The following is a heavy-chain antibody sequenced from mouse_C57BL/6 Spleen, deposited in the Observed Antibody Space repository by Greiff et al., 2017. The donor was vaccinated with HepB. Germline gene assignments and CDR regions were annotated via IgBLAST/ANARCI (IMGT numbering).Heavy chain of an antibody. V-gene: IGHV3-6*01. CDR2: ISYDGSN. D-gene: IGHD1-1*01. CDR3: ARVHFYGSTSYYAMDY. CDR1: GYSITSGYY. Sequence: VQLKESGPGLVKPSQSLSLTCSVTGYSITSGYYWNWIRQFPGNQLEWMGYISYDGSNNYNPSLKNRISITRDTSKNQFFLKLNSVTTEDTATYYCARVHFYGSTSYYAMDYWGQGTSVTVSS. J-gene: IGHJ4*01.